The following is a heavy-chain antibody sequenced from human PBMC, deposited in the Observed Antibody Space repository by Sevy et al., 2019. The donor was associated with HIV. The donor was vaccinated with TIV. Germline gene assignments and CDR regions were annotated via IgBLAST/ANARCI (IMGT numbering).Heavy chain of an antibody. Sequence: SETLSLTCTVSGVSISSSSYDWGWIRHPPGKGLEWIASIFFSGSTYYNPSLKSRVTISVDTSQNQFSLRLNSVTAADTALYYCARQGGLVDRAFDYWGQGTLVTVSS. D-gene: IGHD3-10*01. J-gene: IGHJ4*02. CDR2: IFFSGST. CDR1: GVSISSSSYD. V-gene: IGHV4-39*01. CDR3: ARQGGLVDRAFDY.